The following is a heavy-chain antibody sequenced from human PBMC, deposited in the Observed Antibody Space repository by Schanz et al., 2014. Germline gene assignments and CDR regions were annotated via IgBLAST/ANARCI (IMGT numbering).Heavy chain of an antibody. J-gene: IGHJ5*02. V-gene: IGHV3-23*04. CDR1: GFTFNNFN. CDR3: AKEKGGHSGYDLVS. CDR2: MIGSGSSV. Sequence: EVQLVESGGGLVKPGGSLRLSCAASGFTFNNFNMNWVRQAPGKGLEWVSRMIGSGSSVFYADSVKGRFTISRDNSKNMVFLQMTSLRAEDTAVYYCAKEKGGHSGYDLVSWGQGSLVTVSS. D-gene: IGHD5-12*01.